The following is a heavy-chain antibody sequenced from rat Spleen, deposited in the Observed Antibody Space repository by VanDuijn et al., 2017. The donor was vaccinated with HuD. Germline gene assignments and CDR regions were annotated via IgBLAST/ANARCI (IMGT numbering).Heavy chain of an antibody. CDR3: ARQWCVYSCDYVLGD. Sequence: EVQLVESGGGLVQPGRSMKLSCAASGFTFSNYYMAWVRQAPTKGLEWVTSISTSGDNTYYRDSVKGRFTISRDNTKTTLYLQMDSLRSEDTATYYLARQWCVYSCDYVLGDWGRRASVTVSS. V-gene: IGHV5-25*01. J-gene: IGHJ4*01. CDR1: GFTFSNYY. D-gene: IGHD1-1*01. CDR2: ISTSGDNT.